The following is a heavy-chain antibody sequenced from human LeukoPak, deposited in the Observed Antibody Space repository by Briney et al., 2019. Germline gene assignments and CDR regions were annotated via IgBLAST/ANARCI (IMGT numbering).Heavy chain of an antibody. V-gene: IGHV3-23*01. J-gene: IGHJ4*02. CDR2: ISGSGGST. CDR3: ARAEYYDFWSGYPYYFDY. CDR1: GFTFSSYA. Sequence: GGSLRLSCAASGFTFSSYAMSWVRQAPGKGLEWVSVISGSGGSTHYADSVKGRFTISRDNSKNTLYLQMNSLRAEDTAVYYCARAEYYDFWSGYPYYFDYWGQGTLVTVSS. D-gene: IGHD3-3*01.